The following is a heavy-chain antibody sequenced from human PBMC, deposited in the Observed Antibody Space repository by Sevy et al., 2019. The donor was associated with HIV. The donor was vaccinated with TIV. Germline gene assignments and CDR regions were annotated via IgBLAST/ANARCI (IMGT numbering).Heavy chain of an antibody. D-gene: IGHD6-13*01. CDR3: ARESIAAAGDFDY. CDR2: IYYSGST. J-gene: IGHJ4*02. CDR1: GVSISNYY. V-gene: IGHV4-59*01. Sequence: SETLSLTCSVSGVSISNYYWSWIRQPPGKGLEWIGYIYYSGSTNYNPSLKSRVTISVDTSKNQFSLKLSSVTAADTAVYYCARESIAAAGDFDYWGQGTLVTVSS.